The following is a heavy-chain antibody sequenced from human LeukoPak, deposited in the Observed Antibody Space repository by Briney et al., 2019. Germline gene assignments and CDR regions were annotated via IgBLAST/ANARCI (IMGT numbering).Heavy chain of an antibody. CDR1: GFTFSSYG. Sequence: GGSLRLSCAASGFTFSSYGMHWVSQAPGKGLEWVAFIRYDGSNKYYADSVKGRFTISRDNSKNTLYLQMNSLRAEDTAVYYCVKDATTTVTTLGGVFDYWGQGTLVTVSS. J-gene: IGHJ4*02. V-gene: IGHV3-30*02. CDR2: IRYDGSNK. D-gene: IGHD4-17*01. CDR3: VKDATTTVTTLGGVFDY.